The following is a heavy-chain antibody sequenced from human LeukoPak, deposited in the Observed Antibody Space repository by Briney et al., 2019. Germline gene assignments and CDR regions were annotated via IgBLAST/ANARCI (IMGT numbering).Heavy chain of an antibody. D-gene: IGHD3-9*01. CDR2: IKGDGSHT. CDR1: GFTFSNYW. V-gene: IGHV3-74*01. Sequence: GGSLRLSCAASGFTFSNYWMHWVRQAPGKGLVWVSRIKGDGSHTIYADSVKGRFTISRDNAKNMLYLQMRSLRAEDTAVYYCVRDWDHFDFDSWGQGTLVTVSS. CDR3: VRDWDHFDFDS. J-gene: IGHJ5*01.